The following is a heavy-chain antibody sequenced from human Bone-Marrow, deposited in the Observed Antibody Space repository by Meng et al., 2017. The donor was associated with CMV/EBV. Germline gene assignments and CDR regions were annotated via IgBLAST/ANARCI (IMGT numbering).Heavy chain of an antibody. Sequence: GESLKISCAVSGFTFRTYAMSWVRQAPGKGLEWVSGISGSGGTTYYADSVRGRFTISRDNSRNTLYLQMNSLRAEDTAVYYCASPQQLVHRGDYWGQGTLVTVSS. CDR2: ISGSGGTT. D-gene: IGHD6-13*01. V-gene: IGHV3-23*01. J-gene: IGHJ4*02. CDR1: GFTFRTYA. CDR3: ASPQQLVHRGDY.